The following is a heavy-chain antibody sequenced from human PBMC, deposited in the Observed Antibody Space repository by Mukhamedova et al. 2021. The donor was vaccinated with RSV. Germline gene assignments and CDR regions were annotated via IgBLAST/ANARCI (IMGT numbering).Heavy chain of an antibody. CDR2: IYASGST. V-gene: IGHV4-4*07. CDR3: ARTSYIAAAASYYFDY. J-gene: IGHJ4*02. D-gene: IGHD6-13*01. Sequence: GLEWIGHIYASGSTNYNPSLKSRVTMSVATSNNRFSLKLSSVTAADTAVYYCARTSYIAAAASYYFDYWGQGTLVTVSS.